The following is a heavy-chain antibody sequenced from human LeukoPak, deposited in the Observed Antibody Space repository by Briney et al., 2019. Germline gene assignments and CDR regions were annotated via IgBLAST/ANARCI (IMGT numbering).Heavy chain of an antibody. CDR3: ARHGGNFHFDY. CDR2: IYYSGST. Sequence: PSETLSLTCTVSGGSISSYYWNWIRQPPGKGLEWIGYIYYSGSTNYNPSLKSRVTISVDTSKNQFSLKLTSVTAADTTVYYCARHGGNFHFDYWGQGTLVTVSS. J-gene: IGHJ4*02. V-gene: IGHV4-59*01. CDR1: GGSISSYY. D-gene: IGHD4-23*01.